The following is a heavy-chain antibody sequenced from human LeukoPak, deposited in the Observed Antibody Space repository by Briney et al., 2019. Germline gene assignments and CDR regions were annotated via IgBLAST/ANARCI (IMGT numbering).Heavy chain of an antibody. CDR1: GGSISSFY. CDR2: IYTSGTT. D-gene: IGHD3-22*01. CDR3: AGFFYDSSDYQILDQ. V-gene: IGHV4-4*07. J-gene: IGHJ4*02. Sequence: SDTLSLTCCVSGGSISSFYWIWLRQPAGKGLEWIGRIYTSGTTNYNPSLKSRVTMSVDTSRNQFSLKLSSVTAADTAVYYCAGFFYDSSDYQILDQWGQGTLVTVSS.